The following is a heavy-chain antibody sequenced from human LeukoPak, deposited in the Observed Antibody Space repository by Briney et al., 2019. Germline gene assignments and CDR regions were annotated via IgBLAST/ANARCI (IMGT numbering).Heavy chain of an antibody. CDR1: GFTFSNYE. V-gene: IGHV3-48*03. D-gene: IGHD2-21*01. J-gene: IGHJ4*02. CDR2: IYTDSTI. Sequence: GGSLRLSCAASGFTFSNYEMSWVRQAPGKGLEWVSHIYTDSTIYQSDAVKGRFTISSDNAKNPLYLKMSSLRAEDTAVYYCARASNSPFDYWGQGTLVTVSS. CDR3: ARASNSPFDY.